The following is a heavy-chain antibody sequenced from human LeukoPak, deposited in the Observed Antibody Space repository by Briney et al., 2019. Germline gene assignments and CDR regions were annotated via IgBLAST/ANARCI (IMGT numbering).Heavy chain of an antibody. CDR1: GFTVSDNY. J-gene: IGHJ4*02. V-gene: IGHV3-66*01. CDR3: ARGVGGTYFKRDSDY. D-gene: IGHD1-26*01. Sequence: GGSLRLSCAASGFTVSDNYMSWVRQAPGKGLEWVSVIYSGGSTYYADSVQGRFTISRDKSKNTLYLQMSSLRAEDTAVYYCARGVGGTYFKRDSDYWGQGTLVTVSS. CDR2: IYSGGST.